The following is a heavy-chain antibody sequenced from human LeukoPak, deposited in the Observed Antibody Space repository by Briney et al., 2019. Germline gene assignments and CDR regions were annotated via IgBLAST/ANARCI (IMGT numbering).Heavy chain of an antibody. CDR2: ITTSGST. Sequence: SETLSLTCAVYGGSISSYYWSWIRQPAGKGLEWIGRITTSGSTSYNPSLRSRVTISVDTSKNHFSLELSSVTAADAAVYYCARDHIRYSSTSVSPFDIWGQGTMVTVSS. CDR1: GGSISSYY. V-gene: IGHV4-4*07. CDR3: ARDHIRYSSTSVSPFDI. D-gene: IGHD6-13*01. J-gene: IGHJ3*02.